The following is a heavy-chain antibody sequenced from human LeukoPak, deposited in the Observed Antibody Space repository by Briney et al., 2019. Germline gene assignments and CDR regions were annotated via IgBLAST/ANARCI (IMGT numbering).Heavy chain of an antibody. D-gene: IGHD3-22*01. Sequence: EPGGSLRLSCSASGFTLSNYWIHWVRQAPGTGLVWVSRINTDGSSTNYADSVKGRFTVSRDNAKNTLYLQMNSLRAEDTAVYYCAKDGSIVVVVSDAFDIWGQGTMVTVSS. CDR3: AKDGSIVVVVSDAFDI. CDR2: INTDGSST. CDR1: GFTLSNYW. V-gene: IGHV3-74*01. J-gene: IGHJ3*02.